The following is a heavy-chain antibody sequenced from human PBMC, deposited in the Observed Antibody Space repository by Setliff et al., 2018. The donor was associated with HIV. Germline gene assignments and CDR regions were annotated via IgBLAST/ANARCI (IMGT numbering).Heavy chain of an antibody. J-gene: IGHJ3*02. CDR1: GGSFSGYS. CDR2: INHSGST. D-gene: IGHD2-15*01. Sequence: SETLSLPCAVYGGSFSGYSWTWIRQPPGKGLEWIGEINHSGSTKYNPSLKSRVTISVDTSKNQFSLKLSSVPAADTAVYYCARGGPWAVGTPKRAFDIWGQGTMVTVSS. V-gene: IGHV4-34*01. CDR3: ARGGPWAVGTPKRAFDI.